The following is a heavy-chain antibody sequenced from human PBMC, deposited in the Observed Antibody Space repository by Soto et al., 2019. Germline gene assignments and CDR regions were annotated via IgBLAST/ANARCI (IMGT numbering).Heavy chain of an antibody. V-gene: IGHV4-34*01. CDR3: ARGPYYYDSSAYYYALGFDI. CDR1: GGSFSGYY. CDR2: ISRGGTT. D-gene: IGHD3-22*01. J-gene: IGHJ3*02. Sequence: SETLSLTCGVYGGSFSGYYWSWIRQPPGKGLEWIGEISRGGTTNYKPSLKSRVTISVDTSKNQFSLRLRSMTAADTAVYYCARGPYYYDSSAYYYALGFDIWGQGTSVTVSS.